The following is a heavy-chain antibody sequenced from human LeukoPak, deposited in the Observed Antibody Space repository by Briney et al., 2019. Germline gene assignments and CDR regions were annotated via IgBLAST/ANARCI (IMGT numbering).Heavy chain of an antibody. CDR3: AAGGDDAKAGY. J-gene: IGHJ4*02. Sequence: PSETLSLTCSVSGASISSGRYYWGWIRQPPGKGLEWIGTIHYSGTPTFYNPSLESRVSLFSDTSRNQFSLRLRSVTAADTAVYYCAAGGDDAKAGYWGQGTLVTVSS. CDR1: GASISSGRYY. D-gene: IGHD3-16*01. V-gene: IGHV4-39*01. CDR2: IHYSGTPT.